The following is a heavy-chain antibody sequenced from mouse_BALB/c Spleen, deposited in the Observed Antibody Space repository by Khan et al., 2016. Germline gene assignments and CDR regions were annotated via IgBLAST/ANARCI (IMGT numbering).Heavy chain of an antibody. J-gene: IGHJ2*01. V-gene: IGHV5-6-5*01. D-gene: IGHD2-1*01. Sequence: EVELVESGGGLVKPGGSLKLSCAASGFTFSSYAMSWVRQTPEKRLEWVASISSGGSTYYPDSVKGRFTISRDHARNLLNLQMSSLRSEDTAMYYCAKEDYGNYCDFFGYWGHGTTLTVSS. CDR1: GFTFSSYA. CDR2: ISSGGST. CDR3: AKEDYGNYCDFFGY.